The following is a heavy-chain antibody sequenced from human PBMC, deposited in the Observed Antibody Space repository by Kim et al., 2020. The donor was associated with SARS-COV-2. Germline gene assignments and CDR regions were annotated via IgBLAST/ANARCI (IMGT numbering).Heavy chain of an antibody. D-gene: IGHD5-18*01. J-gene: IGHJ4*02. CDR3: TRYNYGPFDY. CDR2: GTT. Sequence: GTTEYAASVNGRFTNSREDSKSIAYRQMNSLKTEDTAVYYCTRYNYGPFDYWGQGTLVTVSS. V-gene: IGHV3-49*02.